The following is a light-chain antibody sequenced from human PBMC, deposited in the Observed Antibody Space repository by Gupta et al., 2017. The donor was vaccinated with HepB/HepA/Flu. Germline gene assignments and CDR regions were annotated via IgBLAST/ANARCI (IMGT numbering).Light chain of an antibody. Sequence: DIVMTQSPATLSVSPGESASLSCRASRSVNRNLVWYQQKPGQAPRLLIYGAITRATGIPARLSGSGSGTEYILTISSLQSEDFAVYYCQQYSNWPPITFGQGTRLEIK. V-gene: IGKV3-15*01. CDR2: GAI. J-gene: IGKJ5*01. CDR3: QQYSNWPPIT. CDR1: RSVNRN.